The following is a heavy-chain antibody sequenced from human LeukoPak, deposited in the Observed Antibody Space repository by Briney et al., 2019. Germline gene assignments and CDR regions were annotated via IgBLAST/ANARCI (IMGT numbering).Heavy chain of an antibody. V-gene: IGHV1-8*01. D-gene: IGHD3-3*01. Sequence: ASVKVSCKASGYTFTSYDINWVRQATGQGLEWMGWMNPTSGNTGYSQKFQGRVIMTRNTSISTAYMELSSLRSEDTAVYYCARGYYDFWSGYYQVEGSFCYWGQGTLVTVSS. CDR3: ARGYYDFWSGYYQVEGSFCY. CDR2: MNPTSGNT. J-gene: IGHJ4*02. CDR1: GYTFTSYD.